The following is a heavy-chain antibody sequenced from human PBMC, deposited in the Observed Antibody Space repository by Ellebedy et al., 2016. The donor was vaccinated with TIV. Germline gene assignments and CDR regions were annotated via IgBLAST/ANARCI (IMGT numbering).Heavy chain of an antibody. V-gene: IGHV4-34*01. Sequence: MPSETLSLTCAVYGGSFSGYYWSWIRQPPGKGLEWIGEINHSGSTNYNPSLKSRVTISVDTSKNQFSLKLSSVTAADTAVYYCARGDWWLRFRHRVPYFDYWGQGTLVTVSS. CDR1: GGSFSGYY. CDR2: INHSGST. J-gene: IGHJ4*02. CDR3: ARGDWWLRFRHRVPYFDY. D-gene: IGHD5-12*01.